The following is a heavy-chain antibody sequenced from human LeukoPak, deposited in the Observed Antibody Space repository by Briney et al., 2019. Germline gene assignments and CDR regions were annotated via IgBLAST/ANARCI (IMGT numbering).Heavy chain of an antibody. D-gene: IGHD2-15*01. Sequence: PSETLSLTCTVSGGSISSYYWSWIRQPPGKGLEWIGYIYYSGSTNYNPSLKSRVTISVDTSKNQFSLKLSSVTATDTAVYYCARSQDIAPRVVVAATGFDYWGQGTLVTVSS. V-gene: IGHV4-59*01. J-gene: IGHJ4*02. CDR1: GGSISSYY. CDR2: IYYSGST. CDR3: ARSQDIAPRVVVAATGFDY.